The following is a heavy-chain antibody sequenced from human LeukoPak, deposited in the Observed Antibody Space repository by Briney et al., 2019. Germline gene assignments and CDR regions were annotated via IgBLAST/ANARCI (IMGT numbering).Heavy chain of an antibody. CDR3: ARADCSSSTCYLRRSWFDP. J-gene: IGHJ5*02. Sequence: GGSLRLFCAASGFTLSNYDMNWVRQAPGKGLGWVSSISTSSRYIYYKDSVRGRFTISRDDAKNSLYLEMNSLRAEDTAVYYCARADCSSSTCYLRRSWFDPWGQGTLVTVSS. CDR2: ISTSSRYI. D-gene: IGHD2-2*01. CDR1: GFTLSNYD. V-gene: IGHV3-21*01.